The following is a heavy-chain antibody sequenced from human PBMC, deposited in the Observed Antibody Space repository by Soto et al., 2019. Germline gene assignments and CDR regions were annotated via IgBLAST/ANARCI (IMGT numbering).Heavy chain of an antibody. J-gene: IGHJ2*01. CDR3: ARYDSSGYYYSLGWYFDL. CDR1: GVTFSSYA. CDR2: IIPIFGTA. V-gene: IGHV1-69*06. D-gene: IGHD3-22*01. Sequence: SVKVSCKASGVTFSSYAISWVRQAPGQGLEWMGGIIPIFGTANYAQKFQGRVTITADKSTSTAYMELSSLRSEDTAVYYCARYDSSGYYYSLGWYFDLWGRGTLVTVSS.